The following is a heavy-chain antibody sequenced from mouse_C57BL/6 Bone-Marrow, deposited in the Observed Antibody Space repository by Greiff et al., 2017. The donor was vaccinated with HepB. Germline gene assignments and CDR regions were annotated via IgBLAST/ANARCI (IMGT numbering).Heavy chain of an antibody. V-gene: IGHV1-53*01. CDR3: ARVYYYGSSFYWYFDV. CDR1: GYTFTSYW. J-gene: IGHJ1*03. Sequence: VQLQQSGTELVKPGASVKLSCKASGYTFTSYWMHWVKQRPGQGLEWIGNINPSNGGTNYNEKFKSKATLTVDKSSSTAYMQLSSLTSEDSAVYYCARVYYYGSSFYWYFDVWGTGTTVTVSS. D-gene: IGHD1-1*01. CDR2: INPSNGGT.